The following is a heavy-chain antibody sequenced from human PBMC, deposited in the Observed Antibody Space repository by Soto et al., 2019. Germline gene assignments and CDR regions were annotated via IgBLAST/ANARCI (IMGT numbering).Heavy chain of an antibody. CDR2: ISYSGDRQ. Sequence: PGGSLRLSCVASGFTFADYAMHWARRIPGKGLEWVAVISYSGDRQYYAESVKGRFTISRDNSKKTLYLQMFSLTSEDSAVFYCARTPAAMITDRYNWFDSWGPGTQVTVSS. CDR3: ARTPAAMITDRYNWFDS. D-gene: IGHD3-16*01. V-gene: IGHV3-30*01. J-gene: IGHJ5*01. CDR1: GFTFADYA.